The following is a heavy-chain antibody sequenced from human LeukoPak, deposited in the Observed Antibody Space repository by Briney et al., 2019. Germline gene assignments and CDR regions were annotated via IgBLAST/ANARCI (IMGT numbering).Heavy chain of an antibody. Sequence: SQTLSLTCAISGDSVSSNSAVWNWIRQSPSRGLEWLGRTYYRSKWYNDYAVSVKSRISINPDTSKNQFSLQLNSVTPEDMAVYYCAREAAAGWVEDWGQGTLVTVSS. CDR1: GDSVSSNSAV. CDR2: TYYRSKWYN. CDR3: AREAAAGWVED. J-gene: IGHJ4*02. D-gene: IGHD6-13*01. V-gene: IGHV6-1*01.